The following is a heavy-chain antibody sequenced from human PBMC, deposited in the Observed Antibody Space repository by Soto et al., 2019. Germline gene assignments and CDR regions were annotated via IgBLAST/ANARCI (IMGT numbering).Heavy chain of an antibody. V-gene: IGHV3-21*01. CDR1: GFIFTTNS. D-gene: IGHD2-15*01. CDR2: ISSSGTFK. J-gene: IGHJ4*02. CDR3: ARDPPHGGTSSWDADS. Sequence: GGSLRLSCEASGFIFTTNSMNWVRQVPGKGLQWLSSISSSGTFKSYGDSVKGRFTISRDNAKNSLFLQMNNLSGEDTGLYYCARDPPHGGTSSWDADSWGPGTLVTVS.